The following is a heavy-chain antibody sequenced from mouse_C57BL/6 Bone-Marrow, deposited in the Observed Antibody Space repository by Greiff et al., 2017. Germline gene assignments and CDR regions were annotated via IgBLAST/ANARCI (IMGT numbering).Heavy chain of an antibody. Sequence: EVMLVESGGGLVKPGGSLKLSCAASGFTFSDYGMHWVRQAPEKGLEWVAYISSGSSTIYYADTVKGRFTISSDNATNTLFLQMTSLRSEDTAMKYYARDYYGSSYHYWGQGTTLTVSS. CDR1: GFTFSDYG. CDR2: ISSGSSTI. J-gene: IGHJ2*01. D-gene: IGHD1-1*01. V-gene: IGHV5-17*01. CDR3: ARDYYGSSYHY.